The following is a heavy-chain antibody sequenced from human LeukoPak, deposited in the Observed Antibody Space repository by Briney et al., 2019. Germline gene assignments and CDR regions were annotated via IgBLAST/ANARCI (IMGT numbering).Heavy chain of an antibody. Sequence: GRSLRLSCAASGFTFSSYGMHWVRQAPGKGMEWVAVIWYDGSNKYYADSVKGRFTISRDNSKNTMDLQMNSLRAEDTAVYYCAREQYGSDDALDIWGQGTMVTVSS. V-gene: IGHV3-33*01. D-gene: IGHD4-17*01. CDR2: IWYDGSNK. CDR1: GFTFSSYG. CDR3: AREQYGSDDALDI. J-gene: IGHJ3*02.